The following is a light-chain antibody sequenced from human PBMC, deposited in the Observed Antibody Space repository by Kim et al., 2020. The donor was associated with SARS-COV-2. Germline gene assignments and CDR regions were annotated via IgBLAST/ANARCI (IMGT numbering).Light chain of an antibody. CDR2: GSS. CDR1: QSISGSY. J-gene: IGKJ1*01. Sequence: ENVLTQSPATLSLSPGERATLSCRASQSISGSYFAWYQQQPGQAPRLLIYGSSSRAAVIPSRISGSGAATVFTLTISRLAPEVVADYCWQCCGTSALTFGQGTKVDIK. V-gene: IGKV3-20*01. CDR3: QCCGTSALT.